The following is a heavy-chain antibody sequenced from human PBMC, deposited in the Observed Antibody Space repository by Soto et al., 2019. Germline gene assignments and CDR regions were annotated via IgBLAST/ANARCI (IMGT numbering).Heavy chain of an antibody. CDR1: GFTFSSYG. J-gene: IGHJ4*02. CDR3: AKDFSTLYSSSWYIDY. Sequence: GGSLRLSCAASGFTFSSYGMHWVRQAPGKGLEWVAVISYDGSNKYYADSVKGRFTISRDNSKNTLYLQMNSLRAEDTAVYYCAKDFSTLYSSSWYIDYWGQGTLVTVSS. CDR2: ISYDGSNK. V-gene: IGHV3-30*18. D-gene: IGHD6-13*01.